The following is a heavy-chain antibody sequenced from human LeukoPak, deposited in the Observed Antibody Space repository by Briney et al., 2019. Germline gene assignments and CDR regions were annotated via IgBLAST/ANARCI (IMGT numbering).Heavy chain of an antibody. V-gene: IGHV3-7*01. Sequence: GGSLRLSCAASGFSFGSYWMSWVRQAPGKGLEWVANIKQEGSEKFYVDSVKGRFTISRDNAKNSLYLQMNSLRAEDTAIYYCVRSSRGNYFETFFDSWGQGALVTVSS. J-gene: IGHJ4*02. CDR3: VRSSRGNYFETFFDS. CDR2: IKQEGSEK. CDR1: GFSFGSYW. D-gene: IGHD5-24*01.